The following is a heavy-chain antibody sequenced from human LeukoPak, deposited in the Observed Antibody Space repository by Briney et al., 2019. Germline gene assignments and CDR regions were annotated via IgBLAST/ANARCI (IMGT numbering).Heavy chain of an antibody. J-gene: IGHJ4*02. D-gene: IGHD6-19*01. CDR3: ARGKWLVVYYFDY. V-gene: IGHV4-4*07. Sequence: SETPSLTCTVSGDSLSTYYRSWIRQPAGKGLEWIERIHTSGTTKYNTSLKRRVTMSLDTSKNQFSLSLSSVAAADTAVYYCARGKWLVVYYFDYWGQGSLVTVSS. CDR1: GDSLSTYY. CDR2: IHTSGTT.